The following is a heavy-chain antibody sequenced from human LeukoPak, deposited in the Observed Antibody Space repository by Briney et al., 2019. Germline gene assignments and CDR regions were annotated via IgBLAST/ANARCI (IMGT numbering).Heavy chain of an antibody. CDR3: ARGYAGYSSSWLDY. V-gene: IGHV4-4*07. J-gene: IGHJ4*02. Sequence: SETLSLTCTVSGGSISSYYWSWIRQPAGKGLEWIGRIHTSGSTNYNPSLKSRVTMSVDTSKNQFSLKLSSVTAADTAVYYCARGYAGYSSSWLDYWGQGTLVTVSS. D-gene: IGHD6-13*01. CDR1: GGSISSYY. CDR2: IHTSGST.